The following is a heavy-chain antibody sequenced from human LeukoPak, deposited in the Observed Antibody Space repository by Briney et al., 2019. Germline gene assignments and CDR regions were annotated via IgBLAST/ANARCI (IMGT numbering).Heavy chain of an antibody. D-gene: IGHD1-26*01. CDR1: GFTFSSYW. V-gene: IGHV3-48*01. J-gene: IGHJ3*01. CDR2: ISSSSSTI. CDR3: ARDLGTGS. Sequence: GGSLRLSCATSGFTFSSYWMSWVRQAPGKGLEWVSYISSSSSTIYYADSVKGRFTISRDNAKNSLYLQMNSLRAEDTAVYYCARDLGTGSWGQGTMVTVSS.